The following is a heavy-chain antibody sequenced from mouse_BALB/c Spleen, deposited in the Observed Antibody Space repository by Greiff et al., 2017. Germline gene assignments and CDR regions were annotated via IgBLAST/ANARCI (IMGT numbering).Heavy chain of an antibody. J-gene: IGHJ2*01. CDR3: ARSRSSRSFDY. V-gene: IGHV5-17*02. D-gene: IGHD1-1*01. Sequence: EVQGVESGGGLVQPGGSRKLSCAASGFTFSSFGMHWVRQAPEKGLEWVAYISSGSSTIYYADTVKGRFTISRDNPKNTLFLQMTSLRSEDTAMYYCARSRSSRSFDYWGQGTTLTVSS. CDR1: GFTFSSFG. CDR2: ISSGSSTI.